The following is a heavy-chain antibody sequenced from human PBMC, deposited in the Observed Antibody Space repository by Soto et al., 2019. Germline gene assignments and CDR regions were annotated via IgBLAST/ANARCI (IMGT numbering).Heavy chain of an antibody. CDR2: INAGNGNT. CDR3: AKELHRNGYGACFDF. J-gene: IGHJ5*01. CDR1: GYTFTRYA. D-gene: IGHD5-18*01. V-gene: IGHV1-3*01. Sequence: ASVKLSCNASGYTFTRYAMHWVRQAPGQRLEWMGWINAGNGNTKYSQKFQGRVTITRDTSASTAYMELSSLRSEDTAVYYCAKELHRNGYGACFDFWGKGHLVIVSS.